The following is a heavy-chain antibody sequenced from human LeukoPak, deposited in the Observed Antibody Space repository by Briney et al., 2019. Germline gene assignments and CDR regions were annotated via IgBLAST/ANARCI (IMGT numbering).Heavy chain of an antibody. Sequence: SDKVPCKASVYTFIDWYIHWVRQPPAQELEGMGWSNPNSGGTNYGQKFQGRVTMTRDTSISTAYMELSRLISDETAVYYCARIRYYYGSGSYSLGYWGQGTLVTVSS. CDR3: ARIRYYYGSGSYSLGY. CDR2: SNPNSGGT. CDR1: VYTFIDWY. D-gene: IGHD3-10*01. V-gene: IGHV1-2*02. J-gene: IGHJ4*02.